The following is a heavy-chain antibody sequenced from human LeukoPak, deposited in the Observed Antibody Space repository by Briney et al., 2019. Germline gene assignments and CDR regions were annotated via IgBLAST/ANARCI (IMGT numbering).Heavy chain of an antibody. CDR2: IYYSGST. D-gene: IGHD3-3*01. Sequence: SETLSLTCTVSGGSISSYYWSWIRQPPGKGLEWIGYIYYSGSTNYNPSLKSRVTISVDTSKNQFSLKLSSVTAADTAVYYRARFWSGYFPIKANWFDPWGQGTLVTVSS. CDR1: GGSISSYY. CDR3: ARFWSGYFPIKANWFDP. J-gene: IGHJ5*02. V-gene: IGHV4-59*01.